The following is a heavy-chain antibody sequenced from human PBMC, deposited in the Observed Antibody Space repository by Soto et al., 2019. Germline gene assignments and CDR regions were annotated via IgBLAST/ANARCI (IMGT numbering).Heavy chain of an antibody. D-gene: IGHD3-22*01. CDR1: GGTFSSYA. V-gene: IGHV1-69*01. CDR2: IIPIFGTA. Sequence: QVQLVQSGAEVKKPGSSVKVSCKASGGTFSSYAISWVRQTPGQGLECMVGIIPIFGTANYAQKFQGRVPITADESSSTAYMELSSLRSEDKAVYYWARTSTDLNYDSSGYHDYWGQGTLVTVSS. CDR3: ARTSTDLNYDSSGYHDY. J-gene: IGHJ4*02.